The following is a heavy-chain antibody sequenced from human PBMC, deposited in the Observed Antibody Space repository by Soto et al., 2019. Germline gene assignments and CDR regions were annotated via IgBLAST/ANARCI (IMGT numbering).Heavy chain of an antibody. D-gene: IGHD3-16*01. CDR1: GYTFTTYG. Sequence: QVQLVQSGGEVKKPGASVKVSCKTSGYTFTTYGISWVRQAPGQGLEWVGWISAYSGKTHYAQKFQGKVTMTTDTSTNPAYLELRRLRSADTAVYYCARDPYLGDHQYWGQGTLVTGSS. J-gene: IGHJ4*02. CDR3: ARDPYLGDHQY. V-gene: IGHV1-18*01. CDR2: ISAYSGKT.